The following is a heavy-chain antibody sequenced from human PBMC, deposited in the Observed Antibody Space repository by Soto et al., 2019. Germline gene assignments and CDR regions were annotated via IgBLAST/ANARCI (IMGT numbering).Heavy chain of an antibody. CDR2: IRGSGGST. J-gene: IGHJ4*02. V-gene: IGHV3-23*01. CDR3: AKGGNSYGYRGFDY. D-gene: IGHD5-18*01. Sequence: GGSLRLSCAASGFTFSSYAMSWVRQAPGKGLEWVSAIRGSGGSTYYADSVKGRLHISRDNSKNTLYLQMNSLRAEDTAVYYCAKGGNSYGYRGFDYWGQGTLVTVSS. CDR1: GFTFSSYA.